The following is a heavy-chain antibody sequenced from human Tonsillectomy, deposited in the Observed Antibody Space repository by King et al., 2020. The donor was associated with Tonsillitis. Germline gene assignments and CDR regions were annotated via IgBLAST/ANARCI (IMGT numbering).Heavy chain of an antibody. CDR3: ARGGVGATLYYFDY. CDR1: GYTFTSYY. CDR2: INPSGGTT. V-gene: IGHV1-46*01. D-gene: IGHD1-26*01. Sequence: HVQLVQSGAEVKKPGASVKVSCKASGYTFTSYYMHWVRQAPGQGLEWMGIINPSGGTTTYAQKFQGRVTMTRDTSTSTVYMELSSLGSEDTTVYYCARGGVGATLYYFDYWGQGTLVTVSS. J-gene: IGHJ4*02.